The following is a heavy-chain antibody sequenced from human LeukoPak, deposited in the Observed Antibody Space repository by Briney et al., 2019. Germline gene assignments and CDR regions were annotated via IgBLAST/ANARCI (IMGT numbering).Heavy chain of an antibody. Sequence: SETLSLTCTVSGGSISSYYWSWIRQPPGKGLEWIGYIYYSGSTNYNPSLKSRVTISVDTSKNQFPLKLSSVTAADTAVYYCAREVGATYSSFDYWGQGTLVTVSS. CDR3: AREVGATYSSFDY. CDR1: GGSISSYY. D-gene: IGHD1-26*01. V-gene: IGHV4-59*01. J-gene: IGHJ4*02. CDR2: IYYSGST.